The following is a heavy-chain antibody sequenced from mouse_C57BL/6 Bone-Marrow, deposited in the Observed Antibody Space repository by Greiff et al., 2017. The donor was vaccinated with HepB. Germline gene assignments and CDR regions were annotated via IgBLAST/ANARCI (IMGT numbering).Heavy chain of an antibody. CDR2: SRNKANDYTT. Sequence: EVQLVESGGGLVQSGRSLRLSCATSGFTFSDFYMEWVRQAPGKGLEWIAASRNKANDYTTEYSASVKGRFIVSRDTSQSILYLQMNALRAEDTAIYYCARDAPYYDYYAMDYWGQGTSVTVSS. CDR1: GFTFSDFY. J-gene: IGHJ4*01. V-gene: IGHV7-1*01. CDR3: ARDAPYYDYYAMDY. D-gene: IGHD1-1*02.